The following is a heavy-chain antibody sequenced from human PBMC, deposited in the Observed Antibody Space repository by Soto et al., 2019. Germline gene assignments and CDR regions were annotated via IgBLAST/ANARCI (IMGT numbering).Heavy chain of an antibody. D-gene: IGHD3-10*01. CDR2: IYHSGRT. Sequence: LSGTCALSGGCISSSNWWSWVRQPPGKRLEGTGEIYHSGRTNYNPSHNIRVNISVDKSKNQFSPILSSVTAADTGGDYCAWMSVVRAVSRWGQGTLVTVSS. CDR3: AWMSVVRAVSR. CDR1: GGCISSSNW. V-gene: IGHV4-4*02. J-gene: IGHJ4*02.